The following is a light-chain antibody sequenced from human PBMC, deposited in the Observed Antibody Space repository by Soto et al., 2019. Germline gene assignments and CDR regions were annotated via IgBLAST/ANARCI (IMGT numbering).Light chain of an antibody. CDR1: QSVTNY. V-gene: IGKV3D-15*01. CDR3: QQYNNWWT. Sequence: EIVLTQSPGTLSLSPGERATLSCRASQSVTNYIAWYQQRPGQAPRLLIYDASNRATGVPARFSGSGSGTEFTLTISSLQSEDFAVYYCQQYNNWWTFGQGTKVDIK. J-gene: IGKJ1*01. CDR2: DAS.